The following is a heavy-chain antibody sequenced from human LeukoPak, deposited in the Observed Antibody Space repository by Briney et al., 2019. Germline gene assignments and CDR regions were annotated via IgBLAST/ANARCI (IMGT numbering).Heavy chain of an antibody. V-gene: IGHV4-59*12. CDR1: GGSISSYY. CDR3: ARGADFWAYFDY. D-gene: IGHD3-3*01. J-gene: IGHJ4*02. CDR2: IYHSGST. Sequence: SETLSLTCTVSGGSISSYYWSWIRQPPGKGLEWIGYIYHSGSTYYNPSLKSRVTISVDRSKNQFSLKLSSVTAADTAVYYCARGADFWAYFDYWGQGTLVTVSS.